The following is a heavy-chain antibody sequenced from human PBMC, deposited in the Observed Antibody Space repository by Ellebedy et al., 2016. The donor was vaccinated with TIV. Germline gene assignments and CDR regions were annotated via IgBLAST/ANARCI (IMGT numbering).Heavy chain of an antibody. V-gene: IGHV1-24*01. Sequence: AASVNVSCKVSGYTLTELSMHWVRQAPGKGLAWMGGFDPEDGETIYAQKFQGRVTMTEDTSTDTAYMELSSLRSEDTAVYYCATQRLRLGGYFDYWGQGTLVTVSS. D-gene: IGHD5-12*01. CDR2: FDPEDGET. J-gene: IGHJ4*02. CDR3: ATQRLRLGGYFDY. CDR1: GYTLTELS.